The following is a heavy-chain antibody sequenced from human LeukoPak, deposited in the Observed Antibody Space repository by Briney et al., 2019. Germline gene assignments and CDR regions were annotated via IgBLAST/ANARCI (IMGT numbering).Heavy chain of an antibody. D-gene: IGHD6-19*01. J-gene: IGHJ4*02. CDR1: GGSISSGGYY. CDR2: IYHSGST. CDR3: AREGPAVAGSNY. Sequence: PSQTLSLTCTVSGGSISSGGYYWSWIRQPPGKGLEWIGYIYHSGSTYYNPSLTSRVTISVDRSKNQFSLKLSSVTAADTAVYYCAREGPAVAGSNYWGQGTLVTVSS. V-gene: IGHV4-30-2*01.